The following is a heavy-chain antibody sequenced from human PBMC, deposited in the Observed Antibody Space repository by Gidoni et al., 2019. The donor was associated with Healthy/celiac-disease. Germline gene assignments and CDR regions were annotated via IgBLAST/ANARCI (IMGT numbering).Heavy chain of an antibody. CDR3: ASATAHPPQIDY. J-gene: IGHJ4*02. V-gene: IGHV3-53*01. Sequence: EVQLVESGGGVLQPGGSLSLSCAASGFTVSSNDMSWVRQAPGKGLEWVSVIYSGGSTYYADSVKGRFTISRDNSKNTLYLQMNSLRAEDTAVYYCASATAHPPQIDYWGQGTLVTVSS. CDR2: IYSGGST. CDR1: GFTVSSND.